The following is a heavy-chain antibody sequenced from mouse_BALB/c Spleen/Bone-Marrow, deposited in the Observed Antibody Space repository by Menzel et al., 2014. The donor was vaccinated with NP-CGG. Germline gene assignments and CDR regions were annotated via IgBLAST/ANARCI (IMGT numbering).Heavy chain of an antibody. CDR2: INPITGYT. CDR3: ARNYDYDGGYCAMDY. D-gene: IGHD2-4*01. J-gene: IGHJ4*01. V-gene: IGHV1-7*01. CDR1: GYTFTSYW. Sequence: QVQLKQSGTELAKPGASVKVSCKASGYTFTSYWIHWIKQRPGQGLEWIGYINPITGYTEYNQKFKDKATLTADKSSSTAYIQLSSLTSDDSAVYYCARNYDYDGGYCAMDYWGQGTSVTVSS.